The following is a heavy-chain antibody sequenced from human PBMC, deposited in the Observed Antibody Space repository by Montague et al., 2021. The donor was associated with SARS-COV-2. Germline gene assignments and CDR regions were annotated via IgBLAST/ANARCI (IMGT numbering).Heavy chain of an antibody. V-gene: IGHV4-59*08. D-gene: IGHD2-8*02. CDR1: GGSISSYY. CDR3: ARHHQVGGVRP. J-gene: IGHJ5*02. CDR2: IYYSGST. Sequence: SETLSLTCTVSGGSISSYYWSWIRQPPGKGLEWIGYIYYSGSTNYNPSLKSRVTISVDTSKNQFSLKLSSVTAADTAVDDCARHHQVGGVRPWGQGTLVTVSS.